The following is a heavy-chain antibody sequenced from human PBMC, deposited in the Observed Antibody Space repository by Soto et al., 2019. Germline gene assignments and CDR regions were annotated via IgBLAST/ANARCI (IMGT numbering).Heavy chain of an antibody. V-gene: IGHV3-53*01. CDR2: IYRDGST. D-gene: IGHD3-16*01. CDR3: ATGHYVGSGQ. J-gene: IGHJ4*02. CDR1: GLIVSNNY. Sequence: PVGSLRLSCAASGLIVSNNYMTWVRQAPGEGLEWVSVIYRDGSTYYADSVKGRFTISRDNSKNTVLLQMNSLRDEDTAIYYCATGHYVGSGQWGQGTLVTVSS.